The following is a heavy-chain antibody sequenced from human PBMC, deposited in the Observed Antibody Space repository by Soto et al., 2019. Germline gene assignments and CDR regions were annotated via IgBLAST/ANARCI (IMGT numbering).Heavy chain of an antibody. V-gene: IGHV3-21*01. CDR3: ARASNDLWSGYYNWFDP. Sequence: GGSLRLSCAASGFTFSSYSMNWVRQAPGKGLEWVSSISSSSSYIYYADSVKGRFTISRDNAKNSLYLQMNSLRAEDTAVYYGARASNDLWSGYYNWFDPWGQGALVPVSS. CDR2: ISSSSSYI. J-gene: IGHJ5*02. D-gene: IGHD3-3*01. CDR1: GFTFSSYS.